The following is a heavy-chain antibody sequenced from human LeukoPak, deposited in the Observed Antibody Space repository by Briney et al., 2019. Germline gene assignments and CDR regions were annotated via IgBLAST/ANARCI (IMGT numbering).Heavy chain of an antibody. D-gene: IGHD3-9*01. Sequence: GESLKISCKGSGYSSTSYWIGWVRQMPGKGLEWMGIIYPGDSDTRYSPSFQGQVTISADKSISTAYLQWSSLKASDTAMYYCARVYDILTGYYPYYFDYWGQGTLVTVSS. CDR1: GYSSTSYW. CDR2: IYPGDSDT. J-gene: IGHJ4*02. V-gene: IGHV5-51*01. CDR3: ARVYDILTGYYPYYFDY.